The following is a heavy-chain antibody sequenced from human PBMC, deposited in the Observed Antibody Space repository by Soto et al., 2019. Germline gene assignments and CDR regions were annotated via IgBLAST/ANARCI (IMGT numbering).Heavy chain of an antibody. Sequence: QMQLVQSGPEVKKPGTSVKVSCKASGFTFTSSAVQWVRQARGQRLEWIGWIVVGSGNTNYAQKFQERVTITRDMSTSTAYMELSSLRSEDTAVYYCAAPRIMVRGVIQPSGGWADYGMDVWGQGTTVTVSS. V-gene: IGHV1-58*01. CDR1: GFTFTSSA. CDR2: IVVGSGNT. D-gene: IGHD3-10*01. J-gene: IGHJ6*02. CDR3: AAPRIMVRGVIQPSGGWADYGMDV.